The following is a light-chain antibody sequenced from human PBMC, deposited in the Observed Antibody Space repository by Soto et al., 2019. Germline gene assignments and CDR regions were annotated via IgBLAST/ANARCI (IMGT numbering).Light chain of an antibody. J-gene: IGKJ2*03. CDR1: QSITSTY. CDR2: GVF. Sequence: EIVFTQSPGTLTLSPGERATLSCRASQSITSTYLAWYQQKPGQAPRLLIYGVFTRATGLPDRFSGSGSGTDFSLTINRLEPEDSAVYYCLQYGNLPYSFGQGTKVDIK. V-gene: IGKV3-20*01. CDR3: LQYGNLPYS.